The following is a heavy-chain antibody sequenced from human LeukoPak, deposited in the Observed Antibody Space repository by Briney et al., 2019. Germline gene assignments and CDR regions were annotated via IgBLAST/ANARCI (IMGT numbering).Heavy chain of an antibody. V-gene: IGHV3-21*01. CDR1: GFTFSSYS. CDR3: ARAAYGDYGLDY. Sequence: GGSLRLSXAASGFTFSSYSMNWVRQAPGKGLEWVSSISSSSSYIYYADSVKGRFTTSRDNAKNSLYLQMNSLRAEDTAVYYCARAAYGDYGLDYWGQGTLVTVSS. D-gene: IGHD4-17*01. CDR2: ISSSSSYI. J-gene: IGHJ4*02.